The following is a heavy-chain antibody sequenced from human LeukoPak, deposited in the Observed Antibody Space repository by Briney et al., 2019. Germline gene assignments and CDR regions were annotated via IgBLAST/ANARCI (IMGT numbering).Heavy chain of an antibody. J-gene: IGHJ6*03. V-gene: IGHV3-30*18. CDR2: ISYDGSNK. D-gene: IGHD3-10*01. CDR1: GFTFSSYG. Sequence: GGSLRLSCAASGFTFSSYGMHWARQAPGKGLEWVAVISYDGSNKCYADSVKGRFTISRDNSKNTLYLQMNSLRAEDTAVYYCAKNYGSGSSVKYYYYMDVWGKGTTVTVSS. CDR3: AKNYGSGSSVKYYYYMDV.